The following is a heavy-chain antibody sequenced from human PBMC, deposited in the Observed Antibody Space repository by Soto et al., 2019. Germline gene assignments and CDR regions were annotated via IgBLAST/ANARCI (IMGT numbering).Heavy chain of an antibody. CDR2: IYYSGST. CDR1: GGSISSYY. V-gene: IGHV4-59*01. CDR3: ARGGITPPTYYYGSGTVSYYMDV. D-gene: IGHD3-10*01. J-gene: IGHJ6*03. Sequence: SETLSLTCTVSGGSISSYYWSWIRQPPGKGLEWIGYIYYSGSTNYNPSLKSRVTISVDTSKNQFSLKLSSVTAADTAVYYCARGGITPPTYYYGSGTVSYYMDVWGKGTTVTVSS.